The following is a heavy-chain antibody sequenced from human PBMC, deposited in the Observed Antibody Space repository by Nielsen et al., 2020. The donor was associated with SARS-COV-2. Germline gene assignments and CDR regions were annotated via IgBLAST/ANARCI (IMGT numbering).Heavy chain of an antibody. CDR1: GGSFSGYY. CDR2: INHSGST. CDR3: ARGKEKDIVVVVAANWFDP. D-gene: IGHD2-15*01. V-gene: IGHV4-34*01. Sequence: SETLSLTCAVYGGSFSGYYWSWIRQPPGKGLEWIGEINHSGSTNYNPSLKSRVTISVDTSKNQFSLKLSSVTDADTAVYYCARGKEKDIVVVVAANWFDPWGQGTLVTVSS. J-gene: IGHJ5*02.